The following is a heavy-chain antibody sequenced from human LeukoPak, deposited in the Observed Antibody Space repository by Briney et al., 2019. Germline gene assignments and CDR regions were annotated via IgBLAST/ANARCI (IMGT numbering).Heavy chain of an antibody. V-gene: IGHV2-5*01. CDR2: IYWNDDK. Sequence: SGPTLVKPTQTLTLTCTFSGFSLSTSGVGVGWIRQPPGKALEWLALIYWNDDKRYSPSLKSRLTITKDTSKNQVVLTMTNMDPVDTATYYCAHPGGQWLGDWYFDLWGRGTLVTVSS. CDR3: AHPGGQWLGDWYFDL. J-gene: IGHJ2*01. CDR1: GFSLSTSGVG. D-gene: IGHD6-19*01.